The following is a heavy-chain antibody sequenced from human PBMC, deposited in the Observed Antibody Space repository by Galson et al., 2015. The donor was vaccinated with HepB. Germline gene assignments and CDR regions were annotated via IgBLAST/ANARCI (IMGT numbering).Heavy chain of an antibody. D-gene: IGHD2-2*01. CDR1: GFTFSSYS. CDR3: ARWALGSCSSTSCYEGFDY. J-gene: IGHJ4*02. CDR2: ISSSSSYI. Sequence: SLRLSCAASGFTFSSYSMNWVRQAPGKGLEWVSSISSSSSYIYYADSVKGRFTISRDNAKNSLYLQMNSLRAEDTAAYYCARWALGSCSSTSCYEGFDYWGQGTLVTVSS. V-gene: IGHV3-21*01.